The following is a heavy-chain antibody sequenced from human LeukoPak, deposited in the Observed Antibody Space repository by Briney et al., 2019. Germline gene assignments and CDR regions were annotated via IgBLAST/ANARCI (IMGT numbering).Heavy chain of an antibody. CDR1: GGSISSSSYY. J-gene: IGHJ4*02. V-gene: IGHV4-39*07. CDR3: ARDIGRYCSGGSCSSSANFDY. D-gene: IGHD2-15*01. Sequence: KTSETLSLTCTVSGGSISSSSYYWGWIRQPPGKGLEWIGSIYYSGSTYYNPSLKSRVTISVDTSKNQFSLKLSSVTAADTAVYYCARDIGRYCSGGSCSSSANFDYWGQGTLVTVSS. CDR2: IYYSGST.